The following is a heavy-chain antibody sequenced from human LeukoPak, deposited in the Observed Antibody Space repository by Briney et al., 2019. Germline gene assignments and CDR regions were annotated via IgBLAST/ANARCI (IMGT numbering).Heavy chain of an antibody. CDR3: ARGLGSGRHAFDI. CDR1: GFTFSSYG. Sequence: GGSLRLSCAASGFTFSSYGMIWVRQAPGKGLEWVSSISSSSSYIYYADSVKGRFTISRDNAKNSLYLQMNSLRAEDTAVYYCARGLGSGRHAFDIWGQGTMVTVSS. J-gene: IGHJ3*02. V-gene: IGHV3-21*01. CDR2: ISSSSSYI. D-gene: IGHD3-10*01.